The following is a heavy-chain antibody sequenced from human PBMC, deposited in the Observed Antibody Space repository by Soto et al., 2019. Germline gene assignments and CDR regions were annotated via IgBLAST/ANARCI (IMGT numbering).Heavy chain of an antibody. V-gene: IGHV3-7*01. D-gene: IGHD3-10*01. CDR1: GFTFSTSW. Sequence: EVQLVESGGVLVQPGGSLRVSCAASGFTFSTSWMNWVRQAPGNGLEWVANINGDGSEEYYVDSVRGRFTISRDNVKNSLFLQMNSLRAEDTAVYYCAAGFPPDYWGQGTLVTVSS. J-gene: IGHJ4*02. CDR2: INGDGSEE. CDR3: AAGFPPDY.